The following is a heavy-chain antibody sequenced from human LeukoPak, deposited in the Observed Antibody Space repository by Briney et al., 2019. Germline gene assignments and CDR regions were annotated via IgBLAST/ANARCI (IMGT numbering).Heavy chain of an antibody. CDR2: INPSGGST. J-gene: IGHJ6*02. CDR1: GYTFTSYY. CDR3: ARSSGVLRFFYGMDV. V-gene: IGHV1-46*01. Sequence: ASVKVSCKASGYTFTSYYMHWVRQAPGQGLEWMGIINPSGGSTSYAQKFQGRVTMTRDTSTSTVYMELSSLRSEDTAVYYCARSSGVLRFFYGMDVWGQGTTVTVSS. D-gene: IGHD3-3*01.